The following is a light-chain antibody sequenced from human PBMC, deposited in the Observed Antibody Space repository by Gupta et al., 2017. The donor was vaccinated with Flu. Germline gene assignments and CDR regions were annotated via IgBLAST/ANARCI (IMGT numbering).Light chain of an antibody. CDR3: NSHDRTDSDSAV. V-gene: IGLV3-19*01. CDR2: ANN. Sequence: RTTCHSDPLGSYYDRCYRQKPGPAPNLFIYANNIRPAGVPDRFSGSNSGTTASLAITGAQAEDEADYYCNSHDRTDSDSAVFGGGTKLTVL. J-gene: IGLJ2*01. CDR1: PLGSYY.